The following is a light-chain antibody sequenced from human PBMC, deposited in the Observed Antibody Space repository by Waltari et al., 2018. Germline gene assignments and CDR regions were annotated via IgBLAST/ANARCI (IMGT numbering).Light chain of an antibody. CDR2: STS. J-gene: IGKJ1*01. Sequence: EVVLTQSPGTLSLSPGERATLSCRASQGISSSYLAWYQQKPGQAPRLLMYSTSSRATDIPDRFSGSGSGTDFTLTITRLEPEDSAVYYCQQYGGSLRTFGQGTKVEIK. CDR3: QQYGGSLRT. CDR1: QGISSSY. V-gene: IGKV3-20*01.